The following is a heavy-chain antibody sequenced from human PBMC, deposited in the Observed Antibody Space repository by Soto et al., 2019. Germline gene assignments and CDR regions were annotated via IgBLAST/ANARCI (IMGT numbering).Heavy chain of an antibody. CDR2: IKQDGREK. Sequence: GSLRLPCPASAFTFSSYWMTWVRQAPGQGRAWVANIKQDGREKFYVDSVKGRFTISRDNAKNSLYMQMNSLRAEDTAVYYCARGAGSYFRRVVGAFDIWGQGTMVTVSS. J-gene: IGHJ3*02. CDR3: ARGAGSYFRRVVGAFDI. V-gene: IGHV3-7*04. D-gene: IGHD3-10*01. CDR1: AFTFSSYW.